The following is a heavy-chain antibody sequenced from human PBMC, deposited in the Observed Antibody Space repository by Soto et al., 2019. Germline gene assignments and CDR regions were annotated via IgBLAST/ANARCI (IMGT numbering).Heavy chain of an antibody. Sequence: PGGSLRLSCAGSGFTFSRYWMHWVRQVPGKGLVWVANIVSDGSRTTYADSVKGRFTISRDNAKNTLYLQMDSLRVEDTAVYYCARDANDETFDYWGQGTLVTVSS. V-gene: IGHV3-74*01. CDR2: IVSDGSRT. CDR1: GFTFSRYW. J-gene: IGHJ4*02. D-gene: IGHD1-1*01. CDR3: ARDANDETFDY.